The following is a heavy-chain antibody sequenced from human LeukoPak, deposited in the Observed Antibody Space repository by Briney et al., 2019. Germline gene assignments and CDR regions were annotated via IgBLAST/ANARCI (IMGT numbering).Heavy chain of an antibody. V-gene: IGHV4-34*01. Sequence: PSETLSLTCAVYGGSFSGYYWSWIRQPPGKGLEWIGEINHSGSTNYNPSLKSRVTISVDTSKNQFSLKLSSVTAADTAVYYCARAGGSYYLDYWGQGTLVTVSS. J-gene: IGHJ4*02. CDR1: GGSFSGYY. CDR2: INHSGST. D-gene: IGHD1-26*01. CDR3: ARAGGSYYLDY.